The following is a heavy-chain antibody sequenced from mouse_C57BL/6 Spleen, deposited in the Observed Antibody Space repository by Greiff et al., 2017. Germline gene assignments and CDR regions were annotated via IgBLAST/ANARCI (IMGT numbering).Heavy chain of an antibody. V-gene: IGHV14-4*01. Sequence: EVKLVESGAELVRPGASVKLSCTASGFNIKDDYMHWVKQRPEPGLEWIGWIAPANGDTEYASKFPGKATITADTSSNTAYLQRSSLTSEDTAVYYCTSITTASYWGQGTLVTVSA. J-gene: IGHJ3*01. CDR3: TSITTASY. CDR2: IAPANGDT. D-gene: IGHD1-2*01. CDR1: GFNIKDDY.